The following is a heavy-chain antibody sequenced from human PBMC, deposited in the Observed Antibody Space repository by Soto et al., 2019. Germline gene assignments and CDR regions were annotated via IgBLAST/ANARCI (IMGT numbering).Heavy chain of an antibody. D-gene: IGHD3-22*01. CDR1: GYTFTSYG. CDR2: ISAYNGNT. Sequence: ASVKVSCKASGYTFTSYGISWVRQAPGQGLEWMGWISAYNGNTNYAQKLQGRVTMTTDTSTSTAYMELRSLRSDDTAVYYCASGPYYYDSSGYLDYWGQGTLVTVSS. CDR3: ASGPYYYDSSGYLDY. J-gene: IGHJ4*02. V-gene: IGHV1-18*01.